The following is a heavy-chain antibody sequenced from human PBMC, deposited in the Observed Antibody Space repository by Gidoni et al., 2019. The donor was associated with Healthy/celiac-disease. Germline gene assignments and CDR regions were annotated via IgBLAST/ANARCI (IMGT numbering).Heavy chain of an antibody. CDR2: ISSSSSYI. J-gene: IGHJ6*02. D-gene: IGHD6-19*01. CDR1: GFTSSSYS. V-gene: IGHV3-21*01. CDR3: ARERTVAGTSYYYYYGMDV. Sequence: EVQPVESGGGLVKPGGSLRLSCAASGFTSSSYSMNWVRLAPGKGLEWVSSISSSSSYIYYADSVKGRFTISRDNAKNSLYLQMNSLRAEDTAVYYCARERTVAGTSYYYYYGMDVWGQGTTVTVSS.